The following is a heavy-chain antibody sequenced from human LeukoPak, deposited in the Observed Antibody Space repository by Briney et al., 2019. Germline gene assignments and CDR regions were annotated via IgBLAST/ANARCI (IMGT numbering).Heavy chain of an antibody. J-gene: IGHJ1*01. D-gene: IGHD6-19*01. CDR2: ISGSGGST. CDR3: AKGLYSSGWYAGDFQH. V-gene: IGHV3-23*01. CDR1: GFTFSSYA. Sequence: PGGSLRLSCAASGFTFSSYAMSWVRQAPGKGLEWVSAISGSGGSTYYADSVKGRFTISRDNSKNTLYLQMNSLRAEDTAVYYCAKGLYSSGWYAGDFQHWGQGTLVTVSS.